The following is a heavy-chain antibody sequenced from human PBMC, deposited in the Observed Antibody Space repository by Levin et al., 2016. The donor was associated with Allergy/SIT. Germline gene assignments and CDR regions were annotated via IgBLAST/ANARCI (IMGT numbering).Heavy chain of an antibody. CDR2: IIPIFGTA. V-gene: IGHV1-69*13. Sequence: SVKVSCKASGGTFSSYAISWVRQAPGQGLEWMGGIIPIFGTANYAQKFQGRVTITADESTSTAYMELSSLRSEDTAVYYCARGGVSRNDILTGFSSPNYWGQGTLVTVSS. D-gene: IGHD3-9*01. CDR3: ARGGVSRNDILTGFSSPNY. CDR1: GGTFSSYA. J-gene: IGHJ4*02.